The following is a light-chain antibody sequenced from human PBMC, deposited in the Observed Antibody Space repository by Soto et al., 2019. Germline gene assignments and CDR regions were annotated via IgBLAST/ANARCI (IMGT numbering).Light chain of an antibody. V-gene: IGKV1-5*01. CDR1: QSFSGT. J-gene: IGKJ1*01. CDR3: QQYDTYSRT. Sequence: DIQMTQSPSTLSASVGDRVTITCRASQSFSGTLAWYQQKPDKAPKLLIYDASSLERGVPSRFSGSGSGTEFTLTISSLQPDDFETYYCQQYDTYSRTFGQGTKVEI. CDR2: DAS.